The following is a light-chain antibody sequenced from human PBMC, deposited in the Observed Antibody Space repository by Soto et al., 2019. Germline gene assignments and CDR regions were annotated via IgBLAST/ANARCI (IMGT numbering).Light chain of an antibody. Sequence: QSLLTQPPSASGTPGQRVTISCSGSSSNIGSNAVNWYQQLPGTAPKLLIYSNNQRPSGVPDRFSGSKSGTSASLAISGLQPEDEADYYCAAWDDSLNGWVFGGGTKLTVL. V-gene: IGLV1-44*01. CDR1: SSNIGSNA. CDR2: SNN. CDR3: AAWDDSLNGWV. J-gene: IGLJ3*02.